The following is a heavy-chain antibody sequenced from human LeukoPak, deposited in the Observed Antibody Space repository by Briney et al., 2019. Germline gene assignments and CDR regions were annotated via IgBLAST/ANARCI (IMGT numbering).Heavy chain of an antibody. CDR2: IYYSGST. CDR1: SGSIGSSSNY. Sequence: EASETLSLTCTVSSGSIGSSSNYWGWIRQAPGKGLEWIGYIYYSGSTNYNPSLKSRVTISVDTSKNQFSLKLSSVTAADTAVYYCARENDILTGYYDDEWAPGYMDVWGKGTTVTVSS. D-gene: IGHD3-9*01. J-gene: IGHJ6*03. V-gene: IGHV4-61*01. CDR3: ARENDILTGYYDDEWAPGYMDV.